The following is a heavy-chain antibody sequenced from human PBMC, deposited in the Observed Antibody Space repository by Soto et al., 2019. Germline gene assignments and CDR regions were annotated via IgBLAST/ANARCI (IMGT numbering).Heavy chain of an antibody. CDR1: GYTFTSYG. V-gene: IGHV1-18*01. Sequence: ASVKVSCKASGYTFTSYGISWVRQAPGQGLEWMGWISAYNGNTNYAQKLQGRVTMTTDTSTSTAYMELRSLRSDDTAVYYCARDLGSSPPYYYYGMDVCGQGTSVTVSS. CDR2: ISAYNGNT. CDR3: ARDLGSSPPYYYYGMDV. J-gene: IGHJ6*02. D-gene: IGHD6-6*01.